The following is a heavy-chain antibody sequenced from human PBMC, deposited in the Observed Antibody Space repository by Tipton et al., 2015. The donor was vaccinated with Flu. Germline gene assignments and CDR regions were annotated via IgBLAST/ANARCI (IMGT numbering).Heavy chain of an antibody. Sequence: QVQLVQSGAEVKKPGSSVKVSCKASGGTFSSYAISWVRQAPGQGLEWMGGIIPIFGTANYAQKFQGRVTITADESTSTAYMELSSLRSEDTAVYYCARSGGSGAWDGYYGMDVWGQGTTVPVSS. CDR1: GGTFSSYA. V-gene: IGHV1-69*12. CDR3: ARSGGSGAWDGYYGMDV. J-gene: IGHJ6*02. D-gene: IGHD3-10*01. CDR2: IIPIFGTA.